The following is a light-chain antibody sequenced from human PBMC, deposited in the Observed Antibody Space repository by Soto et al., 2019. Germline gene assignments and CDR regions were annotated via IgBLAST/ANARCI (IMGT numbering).Light chain of an antibody. V-gene: IGLV2-14*01. CDR1: SSDVGGYNY. J-gene: IGLJ1*01. CDR3: SSYTSSSAYV. CDR2: DVS. Sequence: QSVLTQPASVSGSPGQSITISCTGTSSDVGGYNYVSWYQQHPGKAPKLMIYDVSNRPSGVSNRVSGSKSGNTASLTISVLQAEDEADYYCSSYTSSSAYVFGPGTKLTVL.